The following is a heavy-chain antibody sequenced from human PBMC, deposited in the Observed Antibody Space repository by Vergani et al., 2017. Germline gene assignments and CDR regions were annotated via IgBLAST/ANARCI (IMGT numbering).Heavy chain of an antibody. CDR1: GFIFSHYW. Sequence: EVQLVESGGGLVQPGGSLRLSCAASGFIFSHYWMSWVRQAPGKGLEWVANINQDGSEKYYVDSVKGRFTISRDNAKNSLYLQMNSLRADDTALYYCARHTTYTDSWGQGTLVTVSS. CDR2: INQDGSEK. CDR3: ARHTTYTDS. V-gene: IGHV3-7*01. D-gene: IGHD1-1*01. J-gene: IGHJ4*02.